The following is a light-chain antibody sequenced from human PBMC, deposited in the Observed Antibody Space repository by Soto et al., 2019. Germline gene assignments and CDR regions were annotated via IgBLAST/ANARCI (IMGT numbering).Light chain of an antibody. CDR2: EVS. J-gene: IGLJ3*02. CDR3: SSYTSSNTWV. Sequence: QSVLTQPASVSGSPGQSITISCTGTSSDVGDYNYVSWYQQHPGKAPKLMIYEVSNRHSGVSNRFSGSKSGNTASLTISGLQAEDEADYYCSSYTSSNTWVFGGGTKLTVL. V-gene: IGLV2-14*01. CDR1: SSDVGDYNY.